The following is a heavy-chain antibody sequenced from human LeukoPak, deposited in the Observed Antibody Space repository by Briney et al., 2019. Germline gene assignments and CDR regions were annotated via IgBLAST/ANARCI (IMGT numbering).Heavy chain of an antibody. CDR1: GFTFDDYA. V-gene: IGHV3-9*01. D-gene: IGHD4-17*01. CDR2: ISWNSGSI. Sequence: GGSLRLSCAASGFTFDDYAMHWVRQAPGKGLGWVSGISWNSGSIGYADSVKGRFTISRDNAKNSLYLQMDSLRAEDTALYYCAKDILRTVTTLLPDYWGQGTLVTVSS. CDR3: AKDILRTVTTLLPDY. J-gene: IGHJ4*02.